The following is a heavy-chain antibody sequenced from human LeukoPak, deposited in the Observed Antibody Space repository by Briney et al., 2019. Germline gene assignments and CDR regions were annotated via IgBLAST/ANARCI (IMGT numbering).Heavy chain of an antibody. Sequence: SETLSLTCAVYGGSFSGYYWSWIRQPPGKGLEWIGEINHSGSTNYNPSLKSRVTISVDTSKNQFSLKLSSVTAADTAVYYCARAGYSYMYYFDYWGQGTLVTVSS. CDR2: INHSGST. D-gene: IGHD5-18*01. V-gene: IGHV4-34*01. J-gene: IGHJ4*02. CDR1: GGSFSGYY. CDR3: ARAGYSYMYYFDY.